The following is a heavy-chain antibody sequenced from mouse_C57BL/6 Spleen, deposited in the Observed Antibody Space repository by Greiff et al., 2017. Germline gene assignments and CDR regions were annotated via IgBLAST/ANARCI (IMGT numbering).Heavy chain of an antibody. CDR3: AREGAVVAPFDY. J-gene: IGHJ2*01. CDR2: IYPGDGDT. Sequence: QVQLKQSGAELVKPGASVKISCKASGYAFSSYWMNWVKQRPGKGLEWIGQIYPGDGDTNYNGKFKGKATLTADKSSSTAYMQLSSLTSEDSAVYFCAREGAVVAPFDYWGQGTTLTVSS. D-gene: IGHD1-1*01. CDR1: GYAFSSYW. V-gene: IGHV1-80*01.